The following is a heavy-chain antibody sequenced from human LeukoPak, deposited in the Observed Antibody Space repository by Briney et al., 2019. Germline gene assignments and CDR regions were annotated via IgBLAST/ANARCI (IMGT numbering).Heavy chain of an antibody. V-gene: IGHV3-74*01. CDR2: INSDGGST. J-gene: IGHJ4*02. D-gene: IGHD5-12*01. Sequence: QPGGSLRLSCAASGFTFSNYWMHWVRQAPGKGLVWVSRINSDGGSTDYADSVKGRFTISRDNAKNTLYLQMNSLRAEDTAVYYCARGRGYTGYDFDYWGQGTLVTVSS. CDR1: GFTFSNYW. CDR3: ARGRGYTGYDFDY.